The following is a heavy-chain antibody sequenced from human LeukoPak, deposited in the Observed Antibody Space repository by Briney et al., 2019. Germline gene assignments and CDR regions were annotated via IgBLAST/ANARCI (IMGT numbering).Heavy chain of an antibody. Sequence: GESLKISCKGSGYSFTSYWIGWVRQMPGKGLEWMGIIYPGDSDTRYSPSFQGQVTISADKSISTAYLQWSSLKASDTAMYYCARRRGHCSGGSCYVWFDPWGQGTLVTVSS. D-gene: IGHD2-15*01. V-gene: IGHV5-51*01. CDR1: GYSFTSYW. J-gene: IGHJ5*02. CDR2: IYPGDSDT. CDR3: ARRRGHCSGGSCYVWFDP.